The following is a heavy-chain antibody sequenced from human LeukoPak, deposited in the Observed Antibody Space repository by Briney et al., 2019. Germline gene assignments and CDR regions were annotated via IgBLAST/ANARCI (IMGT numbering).Heavy chain of an antibody. CDR2: IYSSGST. J-gene: IGHJ5*02. Sequence: SETLSLTCTVSGGSISTANYYWSWIRQPAGKGLEWIGHIYSSGSTNYNPSLKSRVTISVDTSKNHFSLKLSSVTAADTAVYYCARGIRGVIGRDACYWFGPWGQGTLVTVSS. CDR1: GGSISTANYY. D-gene: IGHD3-10*01. V-gene: IGHV4-61*09. CDR3: ARGIRGVIGRDACYWFGP.